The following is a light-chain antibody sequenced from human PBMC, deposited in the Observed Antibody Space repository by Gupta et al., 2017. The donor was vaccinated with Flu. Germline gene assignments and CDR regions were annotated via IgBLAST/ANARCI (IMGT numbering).Light chain of an antibody. V-gene: IGKV1-39*01. J-gene: IGKJ2*02. CDR3: QPIDTYPCI. Sequence: DIHMTQSPSCVSASVVDGVTITCLASHNIGAFVNWYQQKPGKAPKLLIYTTSRLQKGVPSRFSGRACATYFTLTISMVHPEDSANYYSQPIDTYPCIFGQGTKLNIK. CDR1: HNIGAF. CDR2: TTS.